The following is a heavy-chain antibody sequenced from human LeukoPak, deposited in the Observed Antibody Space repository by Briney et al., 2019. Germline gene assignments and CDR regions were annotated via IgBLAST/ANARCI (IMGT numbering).Heavy chain of an antibody. CDR3: ARDPAPDIVVVVAAFNWLDP. D-gene: IGHD2-15*01. CDR1: GFTFSDYY. V-gene: IGHV3-11*01. J-gene: IGHJ5*02. Sequence: GGSLRLSCAASGFTFSDYYMSWIRQAPGKGLEWVSYISSSGSTIYYADSVKGRFTISRDNAKNSLYLQMNSLRAEDTAVYYCARDPAPDIVVVVAAFNWLDPWGQGTLVTVSS. CDR2: ISSSGSTI.